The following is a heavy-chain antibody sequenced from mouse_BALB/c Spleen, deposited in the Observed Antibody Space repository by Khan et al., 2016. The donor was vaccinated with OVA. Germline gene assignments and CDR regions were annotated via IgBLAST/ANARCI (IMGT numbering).Heavy chain of an antibody. D-gene: IGHD2-12*01. J-gene: IGHJ3*01. CDR3: ARSTYRYAFVY. CDR1: GDSITSGY. Sequence: EVELVESGPSLVKPSQTLSLTCSVTGDSITSGYWNWIRKFPGNKLEYMGYIIYTGYTYYNPSLKSRISITRHTSKNQYYLQLSSVTDEDTATYYGARSTYRYAFVYWGQGTLVTVSA. CDR2: IIYTGYT. V-gene: IGHV3-8*02.